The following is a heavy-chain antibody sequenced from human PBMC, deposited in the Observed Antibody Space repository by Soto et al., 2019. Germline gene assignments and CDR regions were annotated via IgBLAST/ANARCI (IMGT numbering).Heavy chain of an antibody. J-gene: IGHJ6*02. V-gene: IGHV4-30-2*01. CDR3: ARHRDTAMAEPHIWYYYYGMDV. Sequence: PSETLSLTCAVSGGSISSGGYSWSVIRQPPGKGLEWIGYIYHSGSTYYNPSLKSRVTISVDRSKNQFSLKLSSVTAADTAVYYCARHRDTAMAEPHIWYYYYGMDVWGQGTTVTVSS. D-gene: IGHD5-18*01. CDR2: IYHSGST. CDR1: GGSISSGGYS.